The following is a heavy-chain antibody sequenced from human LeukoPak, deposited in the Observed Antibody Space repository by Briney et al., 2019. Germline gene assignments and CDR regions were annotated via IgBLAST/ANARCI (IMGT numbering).Heavy chain of an antibody. Sequence: PGGSLRLSCAASGFTFSSYWMHWVRQAPGAGLVWVSRINTDGSRTNYADSVKGRFTISRDNARNTVYLQMNSLRAEDTAVYYCVRSAFLTTEFYFDYWGQGTLVTVSS. J-gene: IGHJ4*02. CDR3: VRSAFLTTEFYFDY. CDR1: GFTFSSYW. V-gene: IGHV3-74*01. CDR2: INTDGSRT. D-gene: IGHD4-11*01.